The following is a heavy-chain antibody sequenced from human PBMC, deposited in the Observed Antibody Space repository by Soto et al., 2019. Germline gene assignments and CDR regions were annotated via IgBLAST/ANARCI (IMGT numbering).Heavy chain of an antibody. V-gene: IGHV1-3*01. D-gene: IGHD6-6*01. CDR1: GYTFTSYA. Sequence: QVQLVQSGAEVKKPGASVKVSCKASGYTFTSYAMHWVRQAPGQRLEWMGWINAGNGNTKYSQKCQGRVTITRDTSASTAYMELSSLRSEDTAVYYCALAARRGFDPWGQGTLVTVSS. J-gene: IGHJ5*02. CDR2: INAGNGNT. CDR3: ALAARRGFDP.